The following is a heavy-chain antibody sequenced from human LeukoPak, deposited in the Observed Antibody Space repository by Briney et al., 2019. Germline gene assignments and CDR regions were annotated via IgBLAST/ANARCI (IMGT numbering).Heavy chain of an antibody. CDR3: ATAVAAGAFDY. V-gene: IGHV1-46*01. Sequence: ASVKVSCKASGYTFTSYYMHWVRQAPGQGLEWMGIVNPSGGSTSYAQKFQGRVTMTEDTSTDTAYMELSSLRSEDTAVYYCATAVAAGAFDYWGQGTLVTVSS. CDR1: GYTFTSYY. CDR2: VNPSGGST. J-gene: IGHJ4*02. D-gene: IGHD6-13*01.